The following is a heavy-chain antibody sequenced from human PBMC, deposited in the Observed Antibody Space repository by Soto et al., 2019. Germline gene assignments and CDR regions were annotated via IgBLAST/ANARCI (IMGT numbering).Heavy chain of an antibody. Sequence: QVQLVQSGAEVKKPGASVKVSCKASGYTFTRSGISWVRQAPGQGLEWMGWISTYNGDTNYAQTFQGRVTMTTDTATSTAHMDVRSLSSDDRAVYYCAREGVAPYYYYGMDVWGQGTPVTVSS. V-gene: IGHV1-18*01. CDR1: GYTFTRSG. CDR3: AREGVAPYYYYGMDV. CDR2: ISTYNGDT. D-gene: IGHD5-12*01. J-gene: IGHJ6*02.